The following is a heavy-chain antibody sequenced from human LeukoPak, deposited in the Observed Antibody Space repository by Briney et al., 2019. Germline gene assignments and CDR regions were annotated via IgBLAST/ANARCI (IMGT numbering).Heavy chain of an antibody. CDR3: ARAGYYDILTGYPTAFDY. CDR2: IYSGGNT. V-gene: IGHV3-66*01. D-gene: IGHD3-9*01. Sequence: GGSLRLSCAASGFTLSSNYMSWVRQAPGKGLEWVSVIYSGGNTYYADSVKGRFTISRDNSKNTLYLQMNSLRAEDTAVYYCARAGYYDILTGYPTAFDYWGQGTLVTVSS. CDR1: GFTLSSNY. J-gene: IGHJ4*02.